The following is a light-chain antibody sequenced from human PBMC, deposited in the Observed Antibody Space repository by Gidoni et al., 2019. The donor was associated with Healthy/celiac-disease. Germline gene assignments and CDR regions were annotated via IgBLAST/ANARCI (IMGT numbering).Light chain of an antibody. CDR3: QQYGSSPFT. CDR2: GAS. J-gene: IGKJ3*01. CDR1: QSVSSSY. V-gene: IGKV3-20*01. Sequence: VLMQSPGTLSLSPGERATLSCRASQSVSSSYLAWYQQKPGQAPRLLIYGASSRATGIPDRFSGSGSATDFTLTISLLAPEDFAVYYCQQYGSSPFTFGPGTKVDIK.